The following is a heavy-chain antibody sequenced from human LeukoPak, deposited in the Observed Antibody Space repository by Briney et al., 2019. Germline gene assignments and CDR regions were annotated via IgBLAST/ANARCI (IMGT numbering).Heavy chain of an antibody. CDR3: ARARPLDYGGPFDI. D-gene: IGHD4-23*01. CDR1: EFTFTNYW. Sequence: GGSLRLSCAASEFTFTNYWMSWVRQAPGKGLEWVANIKQDGSEKYYVDSVKGRFTISRDNTKNSPYLQMNSLTAEDTAVYYCARARPLDYGGPFDIWGQGTMVTVSS. V-gene: IGHV3-7*03. CDR2: IKQDGSEK. J-gene: IGHJ3*02.